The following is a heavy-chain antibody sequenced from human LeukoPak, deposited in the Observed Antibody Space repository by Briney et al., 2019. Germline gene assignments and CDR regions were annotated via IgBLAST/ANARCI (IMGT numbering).Heavy chain of an antibody. CDR2: IKPDGSVG. V-gene: IGHV3-7*01. J-gene: IGHJ4*02. D-gene: IGHD2-15*01. Sequence: GGSLRLSCAASGFTFSSYSMNWVRQAPGKGLEWVANIKPDGSVGYYVDSVRGRFIISRDNAGNSLYLQMNSLRVEDTAVYYCTLNLVAEAGDHWGQGTLVIVSS. CDR1: GFTFSSYS. CDR3: TLNLVAEAGDH.